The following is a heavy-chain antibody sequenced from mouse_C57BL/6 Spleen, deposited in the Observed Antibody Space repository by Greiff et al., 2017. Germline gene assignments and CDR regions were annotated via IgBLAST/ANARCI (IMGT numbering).Heavy chain of an antibody. Sequence: EVKLVESEGGLVQPGSSMKLSCTASGFTFSDYYMAWVRQVPEKGLEWVANINYDGSSTYYLDSLKSRFIISRDNAKNILYLQMSSLKSEDTATYYCARDRPYCSQTQWYFDVWGTGTTVTVSS. CDR2: INYDGSST. J-gene: IGHJ1*03. CDR1: GFTFSDYY. D-gene: IGHD2-12*01. CDR3: ARDRPYCSQTQWYFDV. V-gene: IGHV5-16*01.